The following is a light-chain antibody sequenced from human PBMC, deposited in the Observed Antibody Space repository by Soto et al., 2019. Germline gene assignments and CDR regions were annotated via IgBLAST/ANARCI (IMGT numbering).Light chain of an antibody. CDR1: QDISNY. CDR2: DAS. Sequence: DIQMTQSPSSLSASVGDRVTITCQASQDISNYLNWYQQKPGKAPKLLIYDASNLETGFPSRFSGSGSGTDFTFTISSLQPEDIATYYCQQYDKLPPLTFGGGTKVEIK. CDR3: QQYDKLPPLT. V-gene: IGKV1-33*01. J-gene: IGKJ4*01.